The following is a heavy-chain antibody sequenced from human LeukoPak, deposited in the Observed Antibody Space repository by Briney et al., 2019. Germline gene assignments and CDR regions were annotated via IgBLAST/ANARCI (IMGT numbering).Heavy chain of an antibody. Sequence: SSETLSLTCTVSGGSISSYYWSWIRQPPGKGLEWIGYIYYSGSTNYIPSLKSRVTISVDTSKNQFSLKLSSVTAADTAVYYCARARAIFGVVIIPPYMDVWGKGTTVTVSS. CDR1: GGSISSYY. V-gene: IGHV4-59*01. CDR2: IYYSGST. D-gene: IGHD3-3*01. J-gene: IGHJ6*03. CDR3: ARARAIFGVVIIPPYMDV.